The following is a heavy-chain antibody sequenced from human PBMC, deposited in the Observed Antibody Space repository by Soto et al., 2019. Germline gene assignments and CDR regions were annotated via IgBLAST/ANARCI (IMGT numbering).Heavy chain of an antibody. V-gene: IGHV3-33*01. CDR2: IWYDGSNK. Sequence: PGRSLRLSCAASGFTFSSYGMHWVRQAPGKGLEWVAVIWYDGSNKYCADSVKGRFTISRDNSKNTLYLQMNSLRAEDTAVYYCARDQGDYGDSDPYYYGMDVWGPGITVTGS. J-gene: IGHJ6*02. CDR1: GFTFSSYG. D-gene: IGHD4-17*01. CDR3: ARDQGDYGDSDPYYYGMDV.